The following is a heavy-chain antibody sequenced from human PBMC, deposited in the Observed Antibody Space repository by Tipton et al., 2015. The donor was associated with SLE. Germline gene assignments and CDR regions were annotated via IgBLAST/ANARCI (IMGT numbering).Heavy chain of an antibody. Sequence: QVQLVQSGAEVKKPGSSVRVSCKTSGGTFTNYAFNWVRQAPGQGLEWVGKIVPLFGTTDYAPNFQGRVTFTADKSTKTASMEVSSLTSADSAVYYCSAASSPRDYYMDVWGKGTAVSVSS. V-gene: IGHV1-69*06. CDR1: GGTFTNYA. CDR2: IVPLFGTT. CDR3: SAASSPRDYYMDV. D-gene: IGHD2-2*01. J-gene: IGHJ6*03.